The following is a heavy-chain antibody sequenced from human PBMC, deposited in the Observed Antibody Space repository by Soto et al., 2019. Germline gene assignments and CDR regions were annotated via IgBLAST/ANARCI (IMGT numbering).Heavy chain of an antibody. V-gene: IGHV1-46*03. CDR1: GYAFTSYY. J-gene: IGHJ6*03. Sequence: ASVKVSCKASGYAFTSYYMHWVRQAPGQGLEWMGIINPSGGSTSYAQKFQGRVTMTRDTSTSTVYMELSSLRSEDTAVYYCARVDWNLDMDVWGKGTTVTVSS. D-gene: IGHD1-1*01. CDR3: ARVDWNLDMDV. CDR2: INPSGGST.